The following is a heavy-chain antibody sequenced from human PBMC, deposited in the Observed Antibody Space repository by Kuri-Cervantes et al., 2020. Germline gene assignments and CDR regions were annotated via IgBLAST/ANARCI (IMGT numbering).Heavy chain of an antibody. CDR2: ISSSSSTI. Sequence: GESLKISCAASGFTFSSYSMNWVRQAPGKGLEWVSYISSSSSTIYYADSVKGRFTISRDNAKNSLFLEMNSLRAEDTAVYYCARGGSSWSLYSWGQGTLVTVSS. CDR1: GFTFSSYS. V-gene: IGHV3-48*01. J-gene: IGHJ4*02. CDR3: ARGGSSWSLYS. D-gene: IGHD6-13*01.